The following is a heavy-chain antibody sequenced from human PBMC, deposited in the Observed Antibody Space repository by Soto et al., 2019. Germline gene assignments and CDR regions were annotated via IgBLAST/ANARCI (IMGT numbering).Heavy chain of an antibody. J-gene: IGHJ4*02. CDR1: GFTFSSHG. Sequence: QVQLVESGGGVVQPGRSLRLSCAASGFTFSSHGMHWVRKAPGKGVEWVAVISYDGSNKYYADSVKGRFTISRDNSKNTLYLQMNSLRAEDTAVYYCVKERMEQYQVLPFFEYWGQGTLVTVSS. CDR2: ISYDGSNK. V-gene: IGHV3-30*18. D-gene: IGHD2-2*01. CDR3: VKERMEQYQVLPFFEY.